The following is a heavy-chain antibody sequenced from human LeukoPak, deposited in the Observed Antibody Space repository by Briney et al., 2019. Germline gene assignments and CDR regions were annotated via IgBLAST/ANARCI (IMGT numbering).Heavy chain of an antibody. CDR1: GGSISSGSYY. V-gene: IGHV4-61*02. D-gene: IGHD3-10*01. Sequence: SQTLSLTCTVSGGSISSGSYYWSWIRQPAGKGLEWIGRIYTSGSTNYNPSLKSRVTISVDTSKNQFSLKLSSVTAADTAVYYCARPMVRGVYYYWGQGTLVTVSS. J-gene: IGHJ4*02. CDR2: IYTSGST. CDR3: ARPMVRGVYYY.